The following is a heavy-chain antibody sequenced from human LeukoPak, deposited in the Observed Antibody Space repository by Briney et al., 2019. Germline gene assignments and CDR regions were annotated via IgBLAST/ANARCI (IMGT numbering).Heavy chain of an antibody. J-gene: IGHJ5*02. CDR2: IYYSGST. D-gene: IGHD6-6*01. CDR1: GGSISSGGYY. CDR3: ARETSIAARQVSVWFDP. V-gene: IGHV4-31*03. Sequence: PSESLSLTCTVSGGSISSGGYYWSWIRQHPGKGLEWIGEIYYSGSTYYNPSLESRVTISVDTSKNQFSLKLSSVTAADTAVYYCARETSIAARQVSVWFDPWGQGTLVTVSS.